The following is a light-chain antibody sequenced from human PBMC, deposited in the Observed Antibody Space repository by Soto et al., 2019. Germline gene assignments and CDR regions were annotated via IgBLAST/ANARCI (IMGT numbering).Light chain of an antibody. Sequence: DILLTQSPSFLSASVGERVTITCRASQGIKSYLAWYQQKAGEAPKLLIYAASTLRSGVPSRFGGSGSGTEFTLTLSSLQPEDFATYYCMKFASSPRTFGQGTKLDIK. J-gene: IGKJ2*01. CDR2: AAS. CDR1: QGIKSY. CDR3: MKFASSPRT. V-gene: IGKV1-9*01.